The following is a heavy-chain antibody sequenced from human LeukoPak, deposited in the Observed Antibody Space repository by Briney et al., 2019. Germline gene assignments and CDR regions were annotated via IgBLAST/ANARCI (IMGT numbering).Heavy chain of an antibody. CDR3: ARMRRYCSSTSCYKAGPPNYYYYMDV. CDR2: IYYSGST. J-gene: IGHJ6*03. CDR1: GGSISSSSYY. Sequence: SETLSLTCTVSGGSISSSSYYWGWIRQPPGKGLEWIGSIYYSGSTYYNPSLKSRVTISVDTSKNQFSLKLSSVTAADTAVYYCARMRRYCSSTSCYKAGPPNYYYYMDVWGKGTTVTVSS. V-gene: IGHV4-39*07. D-gene: IGHD2-2*02.